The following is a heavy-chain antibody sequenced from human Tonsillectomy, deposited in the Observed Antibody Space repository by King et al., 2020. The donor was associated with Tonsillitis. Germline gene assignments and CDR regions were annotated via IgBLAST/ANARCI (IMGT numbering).Heavy chain of an antibody. CDR1: GYSLTNYW. CDR2: IYPGDTDT. D-gene: IGHD1-14*01. V-gene: IGHV5-51*01. Sequence: VQLVQSGAAVRKPGDPLRISCKGSGYSLTNYWNAWVRQMPGKGLEFIGIIYPGDTDTRYSPAFQGHVSISVAMSTGTVYLEWLSMRSSDTGIYYCAIYHNHFLSHSHSLDYRGQGTTVPVSS. CDR3: AIYHNHFLSHSHSLDY. J-gene: IGHJ4*02.